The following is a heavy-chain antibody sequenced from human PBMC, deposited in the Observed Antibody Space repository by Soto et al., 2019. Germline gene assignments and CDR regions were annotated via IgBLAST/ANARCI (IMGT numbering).Heavy chain of an antibody. V-gene: IGHV5-10-1*01. CDR3: TRHTGYDPSLDY. J-gene: IGHJ4*02. D-gene: IGHD5-12*01. Sequence: GESLKISCQGSGYTFTGHWISWVRQMPGKGLERMGRIDPSDSYTDYSPTVQGHVTMSADKSINTAYLQWSSLQASDTAVYYCTRHTGYDPSLDYWGQGTLVTVSS. CDR2: IDPSDSYT. CDR1: GYTFTGHW.